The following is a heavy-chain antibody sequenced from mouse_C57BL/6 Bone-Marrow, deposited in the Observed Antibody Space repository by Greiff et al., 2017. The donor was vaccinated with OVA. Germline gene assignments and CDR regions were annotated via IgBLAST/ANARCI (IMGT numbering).Heavy chain of an antibody. J-gene: IGHJ3*01. Sequence: VQLQQSGAELMKPGASVKLSCKATGYTFTGYWIEWVKQRPGHGLEWIGEILPGSGCTNYNEKFKGKATFTADTSSNTAYMQLSSLTTEDSAIYYCASRDCNFSFGYWGQGTLVTVSA. CDR2: ILPGSGCT. V-gene: IGHV1-9*01. D-gene: IGHD2-1*01. CDR3: ASRDCNFSFGY. CDR1: GYTFTGYW.